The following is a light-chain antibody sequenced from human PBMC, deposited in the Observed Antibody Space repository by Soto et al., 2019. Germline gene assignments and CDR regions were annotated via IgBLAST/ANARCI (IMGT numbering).Light chain of an antibody. CDR2: AAS. CDR1: QDIHSY. J-gene: IGKJ4*01. Sequence: DVQTTQSPSSLSASVGDRVTITCRASQDIHSYLAWYQQKPGNAPKSLIYAASSGQTGIPSRFSGSQSGTDFTLTISNLQPEDSATYYGQQSNIYPLTFGGGTKVEIK. V-gene: IGKV1D-16*01. CDR3: QQSNIYPLT.